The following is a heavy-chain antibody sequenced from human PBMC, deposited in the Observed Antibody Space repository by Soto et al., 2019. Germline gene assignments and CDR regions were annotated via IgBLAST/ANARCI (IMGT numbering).Heavy chain of an antibody. CDR3: ARGDLGGFDL. CDR1: GFTFNYYW. D-gene: IGHD2-21*02. CDR2: IQNDGSRT. Sequence: EVQLVESEGGLVQRGGSLRLSCAASGFTFNYYWMHWVRQAPGQGLVWVAHIQNDGSRTTYADSVKGRFTISRDNAKNTMYLQMNGVRAEDTAVYYCARGDLGGFDLWGQGTTVTVSS. J-gene: IGHJ3*01. V-gene: IGHV3-74*01.